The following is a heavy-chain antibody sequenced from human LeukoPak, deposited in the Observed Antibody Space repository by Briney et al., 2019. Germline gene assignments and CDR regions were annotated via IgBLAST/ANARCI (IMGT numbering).Heavy chain of an antibody. CDR1: GFTFSNAW. D-gene: IGHD5-18*01. CDR2: ISGSGGST. Sequence: PGGSLRLSCVVSGFTFSNAWMSWVRQAPGKGLEWVSAISGSGGSTYYADSVKGRFTTSRDNSKNTLYLQMNSLRAEDTAVYYCAKILPGGGYSYGYYFDYWGQGTLVTVSS. CDR3: AKILPGGGYSYGYYFDY. V-gene: IGHV3-23*01. J-gene: IGHJ4*02.